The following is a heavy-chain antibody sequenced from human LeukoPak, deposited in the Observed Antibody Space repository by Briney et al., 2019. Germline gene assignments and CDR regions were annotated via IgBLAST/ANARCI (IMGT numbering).Heavy chain of an antibody. Sequence: GRSLRLSCAASGFTFSSYGMHWVRQAPGKGLEWVAVIWCDGSNKHYADSVKGRFTISRDNSKNTLYLQMNSLRAEDTAVYYCARDQLDIVVVPAAYYYYYGMDVWGKGTTVTVSS. CDR2: IWCDGSNK. CDR3: ARDQLDIVVVPAAYYYYYGMDV. J-gene: IGHJ6*04. CDR1: GFTFSSYG. D-gene: IGHD2-2*03. V-gene: IGHV3-33*01.